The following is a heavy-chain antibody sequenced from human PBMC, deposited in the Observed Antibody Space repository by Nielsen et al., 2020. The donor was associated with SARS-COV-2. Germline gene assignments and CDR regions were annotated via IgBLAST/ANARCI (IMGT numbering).Heavy chain of an antibody. V-gene: IGHV3-66*01. Sequence: GESLKISCAASGFTVSSNYMSWVRQAPGKGLEWVSVIYSGGSTYYADSVKGRFTIPRDNSKNTLYLQMNSLRAEDTAVYYCATPLLRFLEMDVWGKGTTVTVSS. CDR3: ATPLLRFLEMDV. CDR1: GFTVSSNY. D-gene: IGHD3-3*01. J-gene: IGHJ6*04. CDR2: IYSGGST.